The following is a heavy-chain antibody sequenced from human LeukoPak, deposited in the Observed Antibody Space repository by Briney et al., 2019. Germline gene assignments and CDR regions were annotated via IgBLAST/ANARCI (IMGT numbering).Heavy chain of an antibody. CDR2: ISTYNGNT. CDR1: GYTFTSYG. V-gene: IGHV1-18*04. Sequence: ASVKVSCTASGYTFTSYGISWVRQAPGQGLEWMGWISTYNGNTHYAQELQGRATLTTGTSTSTAYMELRSLRSDDTAMYFCARVNNYDMLSSFDYWGQGTLVTVSS. J-gene: IGHJ4*02. D-gene: IGHD3-9*01. CDR3: ARVNNYDMLSSFDY.